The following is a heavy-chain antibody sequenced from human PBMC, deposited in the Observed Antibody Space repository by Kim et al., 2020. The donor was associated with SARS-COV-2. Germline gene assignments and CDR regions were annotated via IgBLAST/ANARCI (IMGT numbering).Heavy chain of an antibody. CDR2: K. V-gene: IGHV3-66*01. D-gene: IGHD3-16*01. CDR3: ARGRGAGRFDY. Sequence: KDYADSVKGRFTISRDNSKNTLYPQMNSLRAEDTAVYYCARGRGAGRFDYWGQGPLVTVSS. J-gene: IGHJ4*02.